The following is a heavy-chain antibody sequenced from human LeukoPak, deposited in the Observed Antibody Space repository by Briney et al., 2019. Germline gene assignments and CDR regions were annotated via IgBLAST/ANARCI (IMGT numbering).Heavy chain of an antibody. V-gene: IGHV3-7*01. J-gene: IGHJ5*02. D-gene: IGHD4-11*01. CDR3: AKNHVTVPNGDWFGP. CDR2: IKTDGSEK. Sequence: PGGSLRLSCEGSGFTFSNYWMGWVRQAPGKGLQWVANIKTDGSEKYYVDSVKGRFTISRDNAKNSLYLQMNSLRAEDTAVYYCAKNHVTVPNGDWFGPWGQGTLVTVSS. CDR1: GFTFSNYW.